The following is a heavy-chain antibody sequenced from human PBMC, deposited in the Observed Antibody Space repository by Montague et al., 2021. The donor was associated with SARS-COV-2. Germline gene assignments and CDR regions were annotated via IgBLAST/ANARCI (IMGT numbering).Heavy chain of an antibody. CDR2: ISSSGSAI. D-gene: IGHD1-26*01. Sequence: SLSLSCAASGFTFSLYEMNWVRQAPGKGLEWVSFISSSGSAIYSADSVKGRFTISRDNAKNSLYLQMNSLRAEDTAVYYCARDGRTVGATMDYYYFYGMDVWGQGTTVTVSS. CDR1: GFTFSLYE. V-gene: IGHV3-48*03. J-gene: IGHJ6*02. CDR3: ARDGRTVGATMDYYYFYGMDV.